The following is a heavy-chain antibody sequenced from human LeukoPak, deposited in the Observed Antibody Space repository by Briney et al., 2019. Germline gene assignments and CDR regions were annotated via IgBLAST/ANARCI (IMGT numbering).Heavy chain of an antibody. Sequence: GGSLRLSCAASGLXFSSSAINWVRQTPGKGLEWLSYSSASSSDVYYADSVKGRFTISRDNAKSSLYLQMNSLTAEDTAIYFCARGRDHAFDIWGQGTRVTVSS. CDR1: GLXFSSSA. J-gene: IGHJ3*02. CDR2: SSASSSDV. CDR3: ARGRDHAFDI. V-gene: IGHV3-48*01.